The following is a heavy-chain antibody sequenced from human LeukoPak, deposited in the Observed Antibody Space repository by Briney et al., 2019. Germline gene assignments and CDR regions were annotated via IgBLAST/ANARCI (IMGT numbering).Heavy chain of an antibody. D-gene: IGHD6-19*01. CDR2: INPNSGGT. CDR1: GYTFTGYY. CDR3: ATTGAHSSGWYLY. J-gene: IGHJ4*02. V-gene: IGHV1-2*02. Sequence: GASVKVSCKASGYTFTGYYMHWVRQAPGQGRGWMGWINPNSGGTNYAQKFQGRVTMTRDTSISTAYMELSRLRSDDTAVYYCATTGAHSSGWYLYWGQGTLVTVSS.